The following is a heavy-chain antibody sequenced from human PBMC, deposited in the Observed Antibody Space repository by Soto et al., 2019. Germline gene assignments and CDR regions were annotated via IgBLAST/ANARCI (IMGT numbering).Heavy chain of an antibody. V-gene: IGHV1-69*12. D-gene: IGHD7-27*01. CDR1: GGTISSYA. CDR2: IIPIFSTA. Sequence: QVQLVQSGAEVKKPGSSVKVSRKASGGTISSYAISWVRQAPGQGLEWMGGIIPIFSTANYAQKFQGRVTITADESTSTAYMELSSLRSEDTAVYYCARAWGSPYYFDYWGQGTLVIVSS. CDR3: ARAWGSPYYFDY. J-gene: IGHJ4*02.